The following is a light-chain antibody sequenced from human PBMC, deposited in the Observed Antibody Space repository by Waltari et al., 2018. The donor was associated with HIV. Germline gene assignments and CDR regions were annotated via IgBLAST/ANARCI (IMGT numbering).Light chain of an antibody. CDR2: DTN. CDR1: TGAVTSGHY. V-gene: IGLV7-46*01. Sequence: QAVVTQEPSLTVSPGGTVTLTCGSSTGAVTSGHYPYWFQQKPGQAPRTLIYDTNNKHSWTPARFSGSLLGGKAALTLSGAQPEDEAEYYCLLSYSGARYVVFGGGTKLTVL. J-gene: IGLJ2*01. CDR3: LLSYSGARYVV.